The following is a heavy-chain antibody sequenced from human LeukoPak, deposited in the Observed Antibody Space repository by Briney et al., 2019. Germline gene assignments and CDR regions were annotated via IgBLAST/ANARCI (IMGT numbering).Heavy chain of an antibody. D-gene: IGHD1-14*01. CDR1: LFSFNSYW. V-gene: IGHV3-74*01. CDR3: ARGRYTQE. J-gene: IGHJ4*02. CDR2: INSDGSGS. Sequence: PGGSLRLSCAASLFSFNSYWMHWVRQAPGKGLVWVSRINSDGSGSSYADSVKGRFTISRDNAKNTLYLQMDSLRAEDTAVYYCARGRYTQEWGQGTLVTVSS.